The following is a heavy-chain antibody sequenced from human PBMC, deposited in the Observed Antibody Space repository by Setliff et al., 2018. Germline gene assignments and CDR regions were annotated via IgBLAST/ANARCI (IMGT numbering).Heavy chain of an antibody. Sequence: QPGGSLSLSCTASVSTFSSFGMHWVRQAPGKGLEWVGFIRYDGSYEYYADSVQGRFTISRDNSKNTLFLHMNNLRPEDTALYYCAKASLAYSFGYYFDSWGQGALVTVSS. CDR1: VSTFSSFG. D-gene: IGHD5-18*01. CDR2: IRYDGSYE. CDR3: AKASLAYSFGYYFDS. J-gene: IGHJ4*01. V-gene: IGHV3-30*02.